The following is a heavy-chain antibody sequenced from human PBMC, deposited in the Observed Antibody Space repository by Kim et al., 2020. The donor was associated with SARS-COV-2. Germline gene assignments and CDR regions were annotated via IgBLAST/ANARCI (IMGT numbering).Heavy chain of an antibody. Sequence: ANYAQKFQGSVTITADKSTSTAYMELSSLRSEDTAVYYCATGGGYDFNYWGQGTLVTVSS. V-gene: IGHV1-69*02. D-gene: IGHD5-12*01. J-gene: IGHJ4*02. CDR3: ATGGGYDFNY. CDR2: A.